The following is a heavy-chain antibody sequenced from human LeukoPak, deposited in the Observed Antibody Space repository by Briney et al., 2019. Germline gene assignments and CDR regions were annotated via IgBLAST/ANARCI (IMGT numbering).Heavy chain of an antibody. D-gene: IGHD3-22*01. CDR1: GGSISSYY. V-gene: IGHV4-59*08. CDR3: ARHYYDRPLLDY. CDR2: IYYSGST. Sequence: SETLSLTCTVSGGSISSYYWSWIRQPPGKGLEWIGYIYYSGSTNYNPSLKSRVTISVDTSKNQFSLKLSSVTAADAAVYYCARHYYDRPLLDYWGQGTLVTVPS. J-gene: IGHJ4*02.